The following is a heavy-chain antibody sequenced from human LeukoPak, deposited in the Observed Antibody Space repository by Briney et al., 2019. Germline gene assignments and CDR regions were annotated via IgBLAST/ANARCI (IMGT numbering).Heavy chain of an antibody. CDR2: ISRSGGST. D-gene: IGHD2-8*01. Sequence: GGSLRLSCAASGFTFSSYAMSWVRQAPGKGLEWVSAISRSGGSTYYADSVKGRFTISRDNSKNTLYLQMNSLRAEDTAVYYCAKASAAAHIVLMVYNYWGQGTLVTVSS. J-gene: IGHJ4*02. CDR3: AKASAAAHIVLMVYNY. CDR1: GFTFSSYA. V-gene: IGHV3-23*01.